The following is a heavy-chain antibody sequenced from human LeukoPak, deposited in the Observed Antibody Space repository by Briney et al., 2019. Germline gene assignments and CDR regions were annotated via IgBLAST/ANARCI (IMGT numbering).Heavy chain of an antibody. V-gene: IGHV1-18*01. J-gene: IGHJ4*02. Sequence: ASVKVSCKASGYTFTSYGISWVRQAPGQGLEWMGWISAYNGNTNYAQKLQGRVTMTTDTSTSTAYMELRSLRSDDTAVYYCARHDYMHQLPACDYWGQGTLVTVSS. CDR1: GYTFTSYG. D-gene: IGHD2-2*01. CDR2: ISAYNGNT. CDR3: ARHDYMHQLPACDY.